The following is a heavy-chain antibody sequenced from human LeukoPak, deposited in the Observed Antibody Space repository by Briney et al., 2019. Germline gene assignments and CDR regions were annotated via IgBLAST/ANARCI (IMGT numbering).Heavy chain of an antibody. J-gene: IGHJ5*02. CDR3: CREISGGTNRNWFQP. D-gene: IGHD2-2*01. Sequence: SSETLSLTCTVSGGSISSGDYYWSWIRQPPGKGLEWIGYIYYSGSTYYNPSLKSRVTISVDTAKNQFSLKLSSVAAADTAVFYRCREISGGTNRNWFQPLGQGTLVTVSP. V-gene: IGHV4-30-4*08. CDR1: GGSISSGDYY. CDR2: IYYSGST.